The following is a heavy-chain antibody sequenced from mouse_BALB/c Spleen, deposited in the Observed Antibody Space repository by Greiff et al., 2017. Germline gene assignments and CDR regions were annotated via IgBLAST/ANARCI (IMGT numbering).Heavy chain of an antibody. D-gene: IGHD2-4*01. CDR1: GFTFSSFG. CDR3: ARSGGLRRLDY. J-gene: IGHJ4*01. V-gene: IGHV5-17*02. Sequence: VMLVESGGGLVQPGGSRKLSCAASGFTFSSFGMHWVRQAPEKGLEWVAYISSGSSTIYYADTVKGRFTISRDNPKNTLFLQMTSLRSEDTAMYYCARSGGLRRLDYWGQGTSVTVSS. CDR2: ISSGSSTI.